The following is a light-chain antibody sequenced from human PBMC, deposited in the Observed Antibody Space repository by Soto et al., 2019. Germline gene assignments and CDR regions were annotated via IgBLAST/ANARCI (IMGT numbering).Light chain of an antibody. CDR1: QTVDRY. CDR3: QQRGKWPST. CDR2: DAY. J-gene: IGKJ2*02. V-gene: IGKV3-11*01. Sequence: EVVLTQSPDTLSLSPGETATLSCRASQTVDRYVAWYQQKVGQAPRLLIYDAYTRATGVGARFAGSGSATDFSVAITSLEPDDFAVYYCQQRGKWPSTFGPGTEVEMK.